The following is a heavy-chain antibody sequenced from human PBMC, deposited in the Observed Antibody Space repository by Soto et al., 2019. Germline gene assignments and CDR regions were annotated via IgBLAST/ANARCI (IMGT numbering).Heavy chain of an antibody. V-gene: IGHV3-66*01. CDR1: GFTVSSNY. J-gene: IGHJ4*02. CDR2: IYSGGST. CDR3: ARVHRSGDDY. Sequence: EVQLVESGGGLVQPGGSLRLSCAASGFTVSSNYMSWVRQAPGKGLEWVSVIYSGGSTYYADSVKGRFTISRDNSKNTLYLNRSRLRAEETDVYYVARVHRSGDDYWGQGTLVTVSS.